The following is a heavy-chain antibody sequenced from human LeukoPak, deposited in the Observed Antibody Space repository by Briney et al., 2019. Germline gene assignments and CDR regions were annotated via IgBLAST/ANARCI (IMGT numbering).Heavy chain of an antibody. CDR1: GFTVSSNY. V-gene: IGHV3-53*04. D-gene: IGHD4-23*01. J-gene: IGHJ2*01. CDR3: AREDGGNSAWYFDL. Sequence: GGSLRLSCAASGFTVSSNYMSWVRQASGKGLEWVSVIYSGGSTYYADSVKGRFTISRHNSKNTLYLQMNSLRAEDTAVYYCAREDGGNSAWYFDLWGRGTLVTVSS. CDR2: IYSGGST.